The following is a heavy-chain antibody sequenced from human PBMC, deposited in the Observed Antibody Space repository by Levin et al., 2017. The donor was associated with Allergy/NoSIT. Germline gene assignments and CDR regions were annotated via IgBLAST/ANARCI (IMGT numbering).Heavy chain of an antibody. V-gene: IGHV3-33*01. CDR3: ARDRGLVVPYYYYYYGMDV. J-gene: IGHJ6*02. D-gene: IGHD3-22*01. Sequence: GGSLRLSCAASGFTFSSYGMHWVRQAPGKGLEWVAVIWYDGSNKYYADSVKGRFTISRDNSKNTLYLQMNSLRAEDTAVYYCARDRGLVVPYYYYYYGMDVWGQGTTVTVSS. CDR2: IWYDGSNK. CDR1: GFTFSSYG.